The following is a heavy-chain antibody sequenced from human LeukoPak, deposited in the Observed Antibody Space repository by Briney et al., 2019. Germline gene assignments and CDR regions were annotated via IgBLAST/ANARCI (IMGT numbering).Heavy chain of an antibody. D-gene: IGHD2-2*01. J-gene: IGHJ5*02. CDR2: ISGSGGST. CDR3: AKCNPVPAAILVCHNWFVR. V-gene: IGHV3-23*01. CDR1: GFTFSSYA. Sequence: GGSLRLSCAASGFTFSSYAMSWVRQAPGKGLEWVSAISGSGGSTYYADSVKGRFTISRDNSKNTLYLQMNSLRAEDTAVYYCAKCNPVPAAILVCHNWFVRWGQGTLVTVSS.